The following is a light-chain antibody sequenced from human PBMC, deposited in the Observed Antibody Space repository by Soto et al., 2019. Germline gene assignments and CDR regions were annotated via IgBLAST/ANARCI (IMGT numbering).Light chain of an antibody. CDR2: DVS. J-gene: IGLJ1*01. Sequence: QSALTQPASVSVSPGQSITISCTGTSSDVGGYNYVSWYQQHPGKAPKLMIYDVSNRPSGVSNRFSGSKSANTASLTISGLQAEDEADYYCSSYTSSSTRVFGTGTKLTVL. V-gene: IGLV2-14*01. CDR1: SSDVGGYNY. CDR3: SSYTSSSTRV.